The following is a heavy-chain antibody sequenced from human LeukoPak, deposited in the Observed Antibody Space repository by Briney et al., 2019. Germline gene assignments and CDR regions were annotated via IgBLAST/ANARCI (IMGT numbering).Heavy chain of an antibody. D-gene: IGHD3-10*02. Sequence: PGGSLRLSCAASGFTFSSYEMNWVRQAPGKGLEGVSYISSSGSTIYYADSVKGRFTISRDNAKNSLYLQMISLRAEDTAVYYCAELGMTMIGGVWGKGTTVTISS. CDR2: ISSSGSTI. V-gene: IGHV3-48*03. CDR1: GFTFSSYE. CDR3: AELGMTMIGGV. J-gene: IGHJ6*04.